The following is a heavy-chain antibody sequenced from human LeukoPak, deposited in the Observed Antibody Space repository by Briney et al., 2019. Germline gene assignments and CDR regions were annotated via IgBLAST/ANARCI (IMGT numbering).Heavy chain of an antibody. CDR1: GYTFISYY. J-gene: IGHJ4*02. CDR3: ARDRAGSVWFGDSSY. D-gene: IGHD3-10*01. CDR2: INPSGGST. V-gene: IGHV1-46*01. Sequence: ASVKVSCKASGYTFISYYMHWVRQAPGQGLEWMGIINPSGGSTSYAQKFQGRVTMTRDTSTSTVYMELSSLRSEDTAVYYCARDRAGSVWFGDSSYWGQGTLVTVSS.